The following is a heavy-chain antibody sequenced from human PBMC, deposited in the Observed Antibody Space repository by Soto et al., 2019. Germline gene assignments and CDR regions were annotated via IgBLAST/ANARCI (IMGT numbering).Heavy chain of an antibody. CDR3: TAGGTGNNILLNF. J-gene: IGHJ4*02. D-gene: IGHD2-8*02. Sequence: EVQLLESGGDLVQPGGSLRLSCAASGFTFSNYAMNWVRHSPGKGLEWVSSITGGDSKTYYADSVKGRFTTSRDNSKNRVDLQMNGLRVADTALYYCTAGGTGNNILLNFWGQGTLVTVSS. CDR2: ITGGDSKT. CDR1: GFTFSNYA. V-gene: IGHV3-23*01.